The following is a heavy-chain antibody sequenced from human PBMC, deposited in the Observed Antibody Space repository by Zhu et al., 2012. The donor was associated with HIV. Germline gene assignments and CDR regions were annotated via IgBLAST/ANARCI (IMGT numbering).Heavy chain of an antibody. V-gene: IGHV4-59*11. D-gene: IGHD3-22*01. CDR2: VYYTGTT. J-gene: IGHJ4*02. CDR3: ARLRDTSGYYYPFDY. CDR1: GGSTSSHY. Sequence: QVQLQESGPGLMKPSETLSLTCSVSGGSTSSHYWSWIRQPPGKGLEWIGYVYYTGTTNYNPSLKSRVTISLDMSKNQFSLKLTSVTAADTAVYYCARLRDTSGYYYPFDYWGQGTLVTVSS.